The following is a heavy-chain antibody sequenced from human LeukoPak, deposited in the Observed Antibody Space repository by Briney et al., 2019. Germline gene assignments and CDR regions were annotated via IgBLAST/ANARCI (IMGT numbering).Heavy chain of an antibody. CDR2: IRYDGSNK. CDR1: GFTFSSYG. CDR3: AKPNYCSSTSCYSPWEAYAEYFQH. Sequence: GGSLRLSCAASGFTFSSYGMHWVRQAPGKGLEWVAFIRYDGSNKYYADSVKGRFTISRDNSKNTLYLQMNSLRAEDTAVYYCAKPNYCSSTSCYSPWEAYAEYFQHWGQGTLVTVSS. D-gene: IGHD2-2*02. V-gene: IGHV3-30*02. J-gene: IGHJ1*01.